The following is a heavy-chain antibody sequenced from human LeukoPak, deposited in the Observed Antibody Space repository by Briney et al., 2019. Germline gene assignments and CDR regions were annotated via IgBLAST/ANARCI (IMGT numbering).Heavy chain of an antibody. Sequence: GSLRLSCAASGFIITSYAMTWVRQAPGKGLEWVSAISGSGGSTYYADSVKGRFTISRDNSKNTLYLQMSSLRVEDTAVYYCAKGLGYSGYVGDYWGQGTLVTVSS. D-gene: IGHD5-12*01. V-gene: IGHV3-23*01. J-gene: IGHJ4*02. CDR3: AKGLGYSGYVGDY. CDR1: GFIITSYA. CDR2: ISGSGGST.